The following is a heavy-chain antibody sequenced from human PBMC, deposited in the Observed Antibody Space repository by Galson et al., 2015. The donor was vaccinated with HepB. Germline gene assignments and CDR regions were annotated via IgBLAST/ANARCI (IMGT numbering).Heavy chain of an antibody. CDR1: GYTFTSYG. Sequence: SCKASGYTFTSYGISWVRQAPGQGLEWMGWISAYNGNTNYAQKLQGRVTMTTDTSTSTAYMELRSLRSDDTAVYYCARDLSGGSYNPGADYWGQGTLVTVSS. CDR2: ISAYNGNT. J-gene: IGHJ4*02. D-gene: IGHD1-26*01. CDR3: ARDLSGGSYNPGADY. V-gene: IGHV1-18*04.